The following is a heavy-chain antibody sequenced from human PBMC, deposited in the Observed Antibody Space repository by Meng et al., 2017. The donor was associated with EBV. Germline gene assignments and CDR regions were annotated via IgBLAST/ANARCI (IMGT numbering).Heavy chain of an antibody. Sequence: QVQTVQAGARVKNPGASVTGSCKPSGYTCSSNCISWVRQAPGQGLEWIGWISAYNGNTYYAQKLQGRVTMTTDTSTSTAYMERRSRRSDDTAVYYCARETSGYDFNWFNPWGQGTLVTVSS. CDR3: ARETSGYDFNWFNP. V-gene: IGHV1-18*01. CDR1: GYTCSSNC. D-gene: IGHD5-12*01. CDR2: ISAYNGNT. J-gene: IGHJ5*02.